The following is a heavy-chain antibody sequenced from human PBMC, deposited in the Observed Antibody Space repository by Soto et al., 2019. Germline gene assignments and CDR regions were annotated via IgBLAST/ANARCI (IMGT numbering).Heavy chain of an antibody. CDR1: GGSISSSDYY. CDR3: AASCVACGGFNYYGMDV. D-gene: IGHD2-21*01. Sequence: SETLSLSYTVSGGSISSSDYYWYWIRQHPGKGLEWIGYIYYSGTTYYNPSLKSRVTISVDTSKNQFSLKLSSVTAADTAVYYFAASCVACGGFNYYGMDVWGQGTTVT. CDR2: IYYSGTT. J-gene: IGHJ6*02. V-gene: IGHV4-31*03.